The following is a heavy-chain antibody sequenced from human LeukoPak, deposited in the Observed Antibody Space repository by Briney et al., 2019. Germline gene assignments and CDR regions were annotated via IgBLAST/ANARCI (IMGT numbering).Heavy chain of an antibody. CDR2: IYYSGST. Sequence: PSETLSPTCTVSGGSISSGCYYWSWIRQHPGKGLEWIGYIYYSGSTYYNPSLKSRVTISVDTSKNQFSLKLSSVTAADTAVYYCARGETRYSSSWYETWGEYYFDYWGQGTLVTVSS. J-gene: IGHJ4*02. CDR1: GGSISSGCYY. V-gene: IGHV4-31*03. CDR3: ARGETRYSSSWYETWGEYYFDY. D-gene: IGHD6-13*01.